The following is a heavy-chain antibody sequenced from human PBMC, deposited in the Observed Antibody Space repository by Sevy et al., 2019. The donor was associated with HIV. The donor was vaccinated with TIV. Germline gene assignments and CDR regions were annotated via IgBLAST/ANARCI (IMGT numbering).Heavy chain of an antibody. CDR1: GFSFSDYE. CDR2: ISPRGDIS. V-gene: IGHV3-48*03. Sequence: GGSLRLCCAASGFSFSDYEMNWARQAPGKGLEWISYISPRGDISYHADSVRGRFSISRDNAKNSLYLQMSSLRAEDTATHYCVRDGKYCSGGTCHPSWGQGTLVTVSS. CDR3: VRDGKYCSGGTCHPS. J-gene: IGHJ5*02. D-gene: IGHD2-15*01.